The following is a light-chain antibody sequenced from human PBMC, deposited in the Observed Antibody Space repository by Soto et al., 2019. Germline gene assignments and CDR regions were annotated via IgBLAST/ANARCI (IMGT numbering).Light chain of an antibody. CDR2: ATS. Sequence: DIPMTQSPSSPSASVGDTVTITCRASQSISTYLNWYQQKPGKAPKLLMYATSTLQSGVPSRFSGSGSGTDFTLTITSLQPDDFAIYDCQQSYRTPYTFGQATKLDIK. CDR1: QSISTY. V-gene: IGKV1-39*01. CDR3: QQSYRTPYT. J-gene: IGKJ2*01.